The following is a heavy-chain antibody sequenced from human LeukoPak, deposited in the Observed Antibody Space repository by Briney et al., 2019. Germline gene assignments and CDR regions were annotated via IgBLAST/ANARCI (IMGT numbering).Heavy chain of an antibody. D-gene: IGHD2-15*01. Sequence: PSETLSLTCTVSGASISGFYWSWVRQPAGKGLEWIGRIFTSGITDYNPSLKGRITMSVDTSKNQFSLHLSSVTAADTAVYYCATAHSSPDYLDHWGQGTLVIVSS. CDR3: ATAHSSPDYLDH. J-gene: IGHJ4*02. CDR1: GASISGFY. CDR2: IFTSGIT. V-gene: IGHV4-4*07.